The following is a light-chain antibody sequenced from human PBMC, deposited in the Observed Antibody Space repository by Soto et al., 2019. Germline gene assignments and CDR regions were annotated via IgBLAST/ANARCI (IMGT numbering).Light chain of an antibody. Sequence: QSVLTQPPSASGSPGQSVTISCTGTSSDVGDYKHVSWYQQHPGKAPKLIVYEVNKRPSGVPDRFSGSKSYNMASLTVSGLQAEDEADYYCRSYAGSNTYVFGTGTKVTVL. V-gene: IGLV2-8*01. CDR2: EVN. J-gene: IGLJ1*01. CDR1: SSDVGDYKH. CDR3: RSYAGSNTYV.